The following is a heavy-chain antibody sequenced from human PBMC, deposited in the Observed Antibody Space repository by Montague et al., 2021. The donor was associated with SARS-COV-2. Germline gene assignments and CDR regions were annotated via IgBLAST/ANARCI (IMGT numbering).Heavy chain of an antibody. D-gene: IGHD3-10*01. Sequence: PLRLSCATSGFTFSSYAMHWVRQAPGKGLEWVAVISYDGSNKYYADSVKGRFTISRDNSKNTLYLQMNSLRAEDTAVYYCARDNGPIWFGESSLDYWGQGTLVTVSS. V-gene: IGHV3-30*04. CDR3: ARDNGPIWFGESSLDY. CDR2: ISYDGSNK. J-gene: IGHJ4*02. CDR1: GFTFSSYA.